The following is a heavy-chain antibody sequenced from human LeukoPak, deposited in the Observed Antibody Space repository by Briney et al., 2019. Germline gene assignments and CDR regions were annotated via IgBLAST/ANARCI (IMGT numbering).Heavy chain of an antibody. Sequence: ASVKVSCKASGYTFGDYYIHWVRQAPGQGLEWMGWMHPVTGDTNSAQKLQGRVAMTRDTSVSTAYMEVTRLKFDDTAVYYCVTGPFSWFVYWGQGTLVTVSS. V-gene: IGHV1-2*02. J-gene: IGHJ4*02. CDR2: MHPVTGDT. CDR1: GYTFGDYY. D-gene: IGHD6-13*01. CDR3: VTGPFSWFVY.